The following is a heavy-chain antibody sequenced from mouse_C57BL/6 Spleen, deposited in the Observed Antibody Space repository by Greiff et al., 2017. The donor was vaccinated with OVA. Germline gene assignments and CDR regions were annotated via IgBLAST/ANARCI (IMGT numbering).Heavy chain of an antibody. J-gene: IGHJ4*01. CDR3: ARAYYDYDGGAYYAMDY. D-gene: IGHD2-4*01. CDR2: IYPRSGNT. V-gene: IGHV1-81*01. CDR1: GYTFTSYG. Sequence: VKLVESGAELARPGASVKLSCKASGYTFTSYGISWVKQRTGQGLEWIGEIYPRSGNTYYNEKFKGKATLTADKSSSTAYMELRSLTSEDSAVYFCARAYYDYDGGAYYAMDYWGQGTSVTVSS.